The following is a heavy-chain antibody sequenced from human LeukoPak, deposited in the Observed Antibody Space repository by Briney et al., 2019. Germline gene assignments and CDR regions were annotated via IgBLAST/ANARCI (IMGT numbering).Heavy chain of an antibody. V-gene: IGHV3-74*01. J-gene: IGHJ4*02. CDR2: INNDGSST. CDR3: AKVVGTGTTPTDY. D-gene: IGHD1-1*01. Sequence: GGSLRLSCAASGFTFSSYWMHWVRQTPGKGLVWVSRINNDGSSTRNADAVKGRFTISRDNSKNTLSLQMNSLRVEDTAVYYRAKVVGTGTTPTDYWGQGTLVTVSS. CDR1: GFTFSSYW.